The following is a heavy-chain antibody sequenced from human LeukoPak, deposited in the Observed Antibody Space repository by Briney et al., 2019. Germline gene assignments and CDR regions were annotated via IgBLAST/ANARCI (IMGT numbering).Heavy chain of an antibody. CDR2: IYYSGST. V-gene: IGHV4-59*08. CDR1: GGSFSGYY. CDR3: ARVSGRFTWYFDL. Sequence: SETLSLTCAVYGGSFSGYYWSWIRQPPGKGLEWIGYIYYSGSTNYNPSLKSRVTISVDTSKNQFSLKLSSVTAADTAVYYCARVSGRFTWYFDLWGRGTLVTVSS. J-gene: IGHJ2*01.